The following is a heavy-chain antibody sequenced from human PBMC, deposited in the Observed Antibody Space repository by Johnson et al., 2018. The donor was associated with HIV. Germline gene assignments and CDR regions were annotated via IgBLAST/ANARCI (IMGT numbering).Heavy chain of an antibody. CDR2: IKQDGSEK. J-gene: IGHJ3*02. CDR3: AKGLHIVVEGDAFDI. V-gene: IGHV3-7*01. Sequence: VQLVESGGGLVQPGGSLRLSCAASGFTFSSYWMSWVRQAPGKGLEWVANIKQDGSEKYYADCVKGRFTISRDNSKNTLYLQMNSLRAEDTAVYYCAKGLHIVVEGDAFDIWGQGTMVTVSS. D-gene: IGHD2-21*01. CDR1: GFTFSSYW.